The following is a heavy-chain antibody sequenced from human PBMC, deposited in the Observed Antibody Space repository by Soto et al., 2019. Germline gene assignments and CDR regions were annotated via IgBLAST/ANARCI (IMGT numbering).Heavy chain of an antibody. V-gene: IGHV3-23*01. CDR3: SADQLLLWPTRY. Sequence: GSLRLSCAASGFTFSTYALSWVRQAPGKGLEWVSTISASGGSTYYADSVKGRFTISRDSSKNTVYLQVNSLRAEDTAVYYCSADQLLLWPTRYWGQGTLVTVSS. D-gene: IGHD2-2*01. CDR1: GFTFSTYA. J-gene: IGHJ4*02. CDR2: ISASGGST.